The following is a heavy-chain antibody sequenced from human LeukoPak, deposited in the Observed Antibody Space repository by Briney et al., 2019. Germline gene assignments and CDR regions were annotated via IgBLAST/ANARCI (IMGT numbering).Heavy chain of an antibody. J-gene: IGHJ4*02. D-gene: IGHD3-22*01. V-gene: IGHV3-72*01. Sequence: GGSLRLSCAASGFTFTDHYMDWVPQAPGKGLEWVGRLTNKANGYTTEYAASVKGRFTISRDDSKNSLYLQMSSLKTEDTAMYYRVDTSVDYWGQGTLVTVSS. CDR2: LTNKANGYTT. CDR3: VDTSVDY. CDR1: GFTFTDHY.